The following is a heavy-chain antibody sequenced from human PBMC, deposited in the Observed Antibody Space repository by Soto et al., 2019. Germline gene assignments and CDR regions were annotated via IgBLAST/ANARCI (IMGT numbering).Heavy chain of an antibody. CDR1: GGSISSSSYY. D-gene: IGHD3-22*01. CDR3: ARFPSISRTDSSGYYLV. Sequence: SETLSLTCTVSGGSISSSSYYWGWIRQPPGKGLEWIGSIYYSGSTYYNPSLKSRVTISVDTSKNQFPLKLSAVTAADTAVYYCARFPSISRTDSSGYYLVWGQGTLVTVSS. J-gene: IGHJ4*02. V-gene: IGHV4-39*01. CDR2: IYYSGST.